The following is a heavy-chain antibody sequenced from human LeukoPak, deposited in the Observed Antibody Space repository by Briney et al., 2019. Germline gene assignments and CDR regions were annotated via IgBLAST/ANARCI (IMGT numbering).Heavy chain of an antibody. J-gene: IGHJ4*02. V-gene: IGHV3-7*01. CDR3: ARLGGNIVVVPAAMGEGFDY. CDR1: GITFGIYW. Sequence: GGSLRLSCAASGITFGIYWMSWVRQAPGKGLEWVANIKQDGSEKYYVDSVKGRFTISRDSAKNSLYLQMNSLRAEDTAVYYCARLGGNIVVVPAAMGEGFDYWGQGALVTVSS. CDR2: IKQDGSEK. D-gene: IGHD2-2*01.